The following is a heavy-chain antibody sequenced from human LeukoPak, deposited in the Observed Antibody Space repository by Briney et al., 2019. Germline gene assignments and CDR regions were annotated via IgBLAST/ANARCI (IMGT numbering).Heavy chain of an antibody. Sequence: PSETLSLTCAVYGESFSGYYWSWIRQPPGKGLEWIGEIHHSGSTNYNPSLKSRVTISVDTSKNQFSLNLSSVTAADTAVCYCARNYDIGYYYYMDVWGKGTTVTISS. D-gene: IGHD3-9*01. CDR2: IHHSGST. J-gene: IGHJ6*03. V-gene: IGHV4-34*01. CDR3: ARNYDIGYYYYMDV. CDR1: GESFSGYY.